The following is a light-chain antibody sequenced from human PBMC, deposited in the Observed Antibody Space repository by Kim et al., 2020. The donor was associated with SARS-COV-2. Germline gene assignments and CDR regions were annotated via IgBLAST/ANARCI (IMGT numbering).Light chain of an antibody. Sequence: DIQMTQSPSTLSASVGDRVTISCQASQDISNYLNWYQQKAGKPPKLLINDASLLQTGVPSRFSGSGAGTHFTFTISSLQAEDIATYYCQQYDSVPFTFGPGTKVD. CDR3: QQYDSVPFT. J-gene: IGKJ3*01. CDR2: DAS. V-gene: IGKV1-33*01. CDR1: QDISNY.